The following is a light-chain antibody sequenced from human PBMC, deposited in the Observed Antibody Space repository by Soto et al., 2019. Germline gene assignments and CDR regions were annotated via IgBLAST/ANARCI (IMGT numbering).Light chain of an antibody. CDR1: QDISRW. CDR2: QAS. CDR3: QQYNDYWT. J-gene: IGKJ1*01. Sequence: DIQMTQSPPSLPASAGDRVTIPCRASQDISRWLAWYQQKPGRAPKLLIYQASTLASGVPSRFSGSGSGSEFTLTISSLQPDDFATYYCQQYNDYWTFGQGTKVDIK. V-gene: IGKV1-5*03.